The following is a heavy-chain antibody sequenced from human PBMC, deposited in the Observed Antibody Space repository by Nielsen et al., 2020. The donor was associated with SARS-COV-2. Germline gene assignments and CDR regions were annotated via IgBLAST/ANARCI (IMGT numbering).Heavy chain of an antibody. J-gene: IGHJ5*02. D-gene: IGHD6-19*01. CDR2: NNPNSGDT. V-gene: IGHV1-2*02. Sequence: WVRQAPGQGLEWMGWNNPNSGDTSYAQKFQGRVTMTRDTSITTSTAYMELSRLRSDDTAVYYCARGFTSGWHRGFDPWGQGTLVTFSS. CDR3: ARGFTSGWHRGFDP.